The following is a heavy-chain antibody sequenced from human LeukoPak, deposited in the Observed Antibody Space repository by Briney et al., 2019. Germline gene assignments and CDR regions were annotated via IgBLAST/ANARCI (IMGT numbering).Heavy chain of an antibody. V-gene: IGHV3-23*01. CDR2: ISGSGGST. CDR3: AKGSNGYDFSYFDY. J-gene: IGHJ4*02. CDR1: RFTFSSYA. D-gene: IGHD5-12*01. Sequence: GGSLRLSCAASRFTFSSYAMSWVRQAPGKGLEWVSAISGSGGSTYYADSVKGRFTISRDNSKNTLYLQMNSLRAEDTAVYYCAKGSNGYDFSYFDYWGQGTLVTVSS.